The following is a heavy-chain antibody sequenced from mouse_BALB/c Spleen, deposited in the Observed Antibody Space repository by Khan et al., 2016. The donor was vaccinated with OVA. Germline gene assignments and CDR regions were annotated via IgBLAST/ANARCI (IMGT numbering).Heavy chain of an antibody. J-gene: IGHJ3*01. CDR3: ARGGRFAC. CDR2: ISTYYGAA. CDR1: GYTFTDYA. D-gene: IGHD1-1*02. V-gene: IGHV1S137*01. Sequence: QVRLQQSGAELVRPGVSVKISCKGSGYTFTDYAMHWVKQSHAQSLEWIGVISTYYGAADYNQKFQGKASMTVDKSSSTAYMELARLTSDDAAIDYCARGGRFACWGQGTLVTVTA.